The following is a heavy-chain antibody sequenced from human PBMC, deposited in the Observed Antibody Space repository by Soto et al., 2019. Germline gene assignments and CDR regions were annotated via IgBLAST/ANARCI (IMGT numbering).Heavy chain of an antibody. CDR1: GGSIGSYY. J-gene: IGHJ4*02. CDR3: ATGRVYYGSEF. V-gene: IGHV4-59*01. CDR2: VYYSATT. Sequence: QVQLQESGPGLAKPSETLSLTCTIPGGSIGSYYWSWIRQPPGKGLEWVGYVYYSATTNYKPSTNFNPSLTTRVTFSIATSQTQFSLNLSSVTAAAPDVYYCATGRVYYGSEFWGQVTLVTVSS. D-gene: IGHD3-10*01.